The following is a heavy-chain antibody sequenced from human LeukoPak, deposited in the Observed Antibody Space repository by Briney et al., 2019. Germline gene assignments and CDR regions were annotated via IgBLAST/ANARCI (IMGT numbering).Heavy chain of an antibody. D-gene: IGHD6-19*01. CDR2: TTHSGST. CDR3: ARGPAYSWLRSGSVCFFDF. Sequence: KPSETLSLTCKVSSYTMNSGYYWSWIRQTPGNGLEWIGETTHSGSTDYSPSLKSRVSVSVDTSKNQFSLRLTSVTAADTAVYYCARGPAYSWLRSGSVCFFDFWGQGVLVTVSS. J-gene: IGHJ4*02. V-gene: IGHV4-34*01. CDR1: SYTMNSGYY.